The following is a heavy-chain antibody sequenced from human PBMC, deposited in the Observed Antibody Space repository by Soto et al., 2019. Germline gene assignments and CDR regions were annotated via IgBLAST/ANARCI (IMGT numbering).Heavy chain of an antibody. D-gene: IGHD6-13*01. J-gene: IGHJ5*02. CDR2: IHYSGST. CDR1: AGSISGYY. CDR3: AKVGRIAAAGTWFDP. Sequence: SETLSLTCAVSAGSISGYYWSWIRQPPGKELELIAYIHYSGSTYYNPSLKSRVTISIDTSKNQFSLKLSSVNAADTAVYYCAKVGRIAAAGTWFDPWGQGTLVTVSS. V-gene: IGHV4-59*01.